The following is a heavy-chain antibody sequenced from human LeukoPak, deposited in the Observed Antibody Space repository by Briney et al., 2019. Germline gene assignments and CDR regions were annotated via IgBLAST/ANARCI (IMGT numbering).Heavy chain of an antibody. CDR3: ARELGVTTTFYYYYGMDV. Sequence: GGSLRLSCAASGFTFSSYGMHWVRQAPGKGLEWVAVIWYDRSNKYYADSVKGRFTISRDNSKNTLYLQMNSLRAEDTAVYYCARELGVTTTFYYYYGMDVWGQGTTVTVSS. D-gene: IGHD4-17*01. V-gene: IGHV3-33*01. J-gene: IGHJ6*02. CDR2: IWYDRSNK. CDR1: GFTFSSYG.